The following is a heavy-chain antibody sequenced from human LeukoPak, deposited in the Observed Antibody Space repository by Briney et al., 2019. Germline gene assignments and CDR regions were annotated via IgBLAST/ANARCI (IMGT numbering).Heavy chain of an antibody. V-gene: IGHV4-34*01. Sequence: PSETLSLTCCVSGGSFSGSYWGWIRQPPGKGLEWIGEINLSGSTNYNSSLTSRVTISLGTSKNQFSLNLRSVTTADTAVYYCARVSISLFGVVTAHFDSWGQGTLVAVSS. CDR2: INLSGST. D-gene: IGHD3-3*01. CDR3: ARVSISLFGVVTAHFDS. J-gene: IGHJ4*02. CDR1: GGSFSGSY.